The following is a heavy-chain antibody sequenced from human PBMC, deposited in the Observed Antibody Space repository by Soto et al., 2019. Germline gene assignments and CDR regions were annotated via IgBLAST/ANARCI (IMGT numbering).Heavy chain of an antibody. J-gene: IGHJ4*02. D-gene: IGHD3-16*01. CDR1: GFTVSNNY. V-gene: IGHV3-53*01. Sequence: EVQLVESGGGLIQPGGSLRLSCAVSGFTVSNNYMSWVRQAPGKGLEGVSVIYSGGYTAYGDSVKGRFTISRDNSKNNLLLKMKTLGADGGAGFLGGPRPGGGGYGGQGTLVTVSS. CDR3: GPRPGGGGY. CDR2: IYSGGYT.